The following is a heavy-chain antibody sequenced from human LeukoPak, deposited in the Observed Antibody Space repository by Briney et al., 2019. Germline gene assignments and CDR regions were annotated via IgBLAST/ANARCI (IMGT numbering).Heavy chain of an antibody. CDR3: ARVPYYYGSSGYYYHTRNYYFDY. CDR1: GDTVSSDSGA. CDR2: TYYRSKWYN. Sequence: SQTLLLTCAISGDTVSSDSGAWSWIRQSPSRGLEWLGRTYYRSKWYNDYAMSVRSRITINPDTSKNQFSLQLTSVTPGDTAVYYCARVPYYYGSSGYYYHTRNYYFDYWGQGTLVTVSS. J-gene: IGHJ4*02. D-gene: IGHD3-22*01. V-gene: IGHV6-1*01.